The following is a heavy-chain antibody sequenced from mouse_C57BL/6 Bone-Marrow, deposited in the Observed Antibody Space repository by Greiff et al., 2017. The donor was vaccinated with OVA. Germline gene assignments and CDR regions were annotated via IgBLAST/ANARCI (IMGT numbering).Heavy chain of an antibody. CDR2: IDPSDSYT. D-gene: IGHD1-1*01. CDR3: ARLELDYYGSFDYFDY. J-gene: IGHJ2*01. Sequence: QVQLQQPGAELVKPGASVKLSCKASGYTFTSYWMQWVKQRPEQGLEWIGEIDPSDSYTNYNQKFKGKATLTVDTSSSTAYMQLSSLTSEDSAVYYCARLELDYYGSFDYFDYWGQGTTLTVSS. V-gene: IGHV1-50*01. CDR1: GYTFTSYW.